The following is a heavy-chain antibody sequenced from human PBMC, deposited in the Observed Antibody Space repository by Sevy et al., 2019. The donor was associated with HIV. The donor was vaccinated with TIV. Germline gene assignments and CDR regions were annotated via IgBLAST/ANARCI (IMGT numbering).Heavy chain of an antibody. CDR3: XXXXXXXXXXXXXYLDY. CDR2: MWYDGNNK. CDR1: GFTFSSFG. V-gene: IGHV3-33*01. Sequence: GGSLRLSCTASGFTFSSFGIHWVRQAPGKGLEWVALMWYDGNNKYYADSVKGRFTISRDSSKNTLYLQMNNLRAEDXXXXXXXXXXXXXXXXXXXYLDYXGQGTLVTVSS. J-gene: IGHJ4*02.